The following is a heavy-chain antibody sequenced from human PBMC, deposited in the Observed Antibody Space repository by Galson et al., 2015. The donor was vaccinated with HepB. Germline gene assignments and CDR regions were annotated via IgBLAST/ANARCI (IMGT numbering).Heavy chain of an antibody. V-gene: IGHV3-30*04. D-gene: IGHD6-19*01. Sequence: SLRLSCAASGFTFSRNALHWVRQAPGKGLEWVAITSSDGRDKYYADSVKGRFTISRDNSKNILYLQINSLRPEDTAVYYCARDAVAVAVHSRNRFDPWGQGTLVTVSS. CDR3: ARDAVAVAVHSRNRFDP. CDR2: TSSDGRDK. J-gene: IGHJ5*02. CDR1: GFTFSRNA.